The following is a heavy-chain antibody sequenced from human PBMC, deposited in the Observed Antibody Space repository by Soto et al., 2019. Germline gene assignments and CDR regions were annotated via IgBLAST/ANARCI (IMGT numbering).Heavy chain of an antibody. CDR2: IRASVRTT. CDR3: AKGENDYYGSGSYVDY. J-gene: IGHJ4*02. V-gene: IGHV3-23*01. D-gene: IGHD3-10*01. CDR1: GFTFSSDA. Sequence: EVQLLESGGGLVKPGGSLRLSCAASGFTFSSDAMSWVRQAPGKGLEWVSGIRASVRTTYYADSVKGRFIISRDNSNNALFLQINRLRAEDTAIYYCAKGENDYYGSGSYVDYCGQGTLVPVPP.